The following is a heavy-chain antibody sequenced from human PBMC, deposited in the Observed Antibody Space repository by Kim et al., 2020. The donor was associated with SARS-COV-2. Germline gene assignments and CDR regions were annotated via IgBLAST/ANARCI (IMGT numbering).Heavy chain of an antibody. J-gene: IGHJ5*02. D-gene: IGHD1-7*01. V-gene: IGHV1-46*01. CDR3: ARGPRTTANWFDP. Sequence: SAPKVQRRVTMTRDTSTSTVYMELSSLRSEDTAVYYCARGPRTTANWFDPWGQGTLVTVSS.